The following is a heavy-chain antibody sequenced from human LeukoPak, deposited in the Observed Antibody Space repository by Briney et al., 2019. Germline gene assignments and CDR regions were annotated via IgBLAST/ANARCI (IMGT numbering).Heavy chain of an antibody. V-gene: IGHV4-61*02. D-gene: IGHD3-22*01. CDR1: GGSVTSGSYY. CDR2: IYTSGST. Sequence: PSETLSLTCTVSGGSVTSGSYYWSWIRQPAGKGPEWIGRIYTSGSTNYNPSLKSRVTISVDTSKNQFSLKLSSVTAADTAVYYCARNTYYYDSSGYYDNAFDMWGQGTKVTVSS. CDR3: ARNTYYYDSSGYYDNAFDM. J-gene: IGHJ3*02.